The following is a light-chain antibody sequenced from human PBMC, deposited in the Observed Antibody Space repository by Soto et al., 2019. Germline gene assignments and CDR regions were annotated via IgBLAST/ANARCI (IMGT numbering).Light chain of an antibody. CDR3: QQSFTTLT. CDR1: QSIRTF. V-gene: IGKV1-39*01. Sequence: DIQMTQSPSSLSASVGDRVNITCRASQSIRTFLNWYQQRPGKVPKLLIYAASSLPSGVPSRFSGSGSGTDFTLTISSLQPDDFATYYCQQSFTTLTFGPGTKVD. J-gene: IGKJ3*01. CDR2: AAS.